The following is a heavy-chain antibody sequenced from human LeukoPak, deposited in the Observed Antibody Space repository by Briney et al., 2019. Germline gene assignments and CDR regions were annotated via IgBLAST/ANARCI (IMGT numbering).Heavy chain of an antibody. D-gene: IGHD3-22*01. CDR2: ISGSGGST. J-gene: IGHJ4*02. CDR1: GFTFSSYA. Sequence: SGGSLRLSCVVSGFTFSSYAMSWVRQAPGKGLEWVSGISGSGGSTYYADSVKGRFTISRDNSKNTLYLQMNSLRAEDTAVYYCAKEGITMIAPDVDYWGQGTLVTVSS. CDR3: AKEGITMIAPDVDY. V-gene: IGHV3-23*01.